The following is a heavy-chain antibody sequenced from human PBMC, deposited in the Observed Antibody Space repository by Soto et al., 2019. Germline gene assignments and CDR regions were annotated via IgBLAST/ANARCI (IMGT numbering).Heavy chain of an antibody. V-gene: IGHV3-48*03. CDR2: ISSSGSTI. J-gene: IGHJ4*02. Sequence: PGGSLRLSCAASGFTFSSYEMNWVRQAPGKGLEWVSYISSSGSTIYYADSVKGRFTISRDNAKNSLYLQMNSLRAEDTAVYYCACGGDFRGSGSFDYWGQGSLVTVSS. CDR3: ACGGDFRGSGSFDY. D-gene: IGHD2-21*02. CDR1: GFTFSSYE.